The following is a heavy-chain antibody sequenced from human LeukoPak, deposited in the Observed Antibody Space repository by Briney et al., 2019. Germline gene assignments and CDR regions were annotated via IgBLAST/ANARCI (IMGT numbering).Heavy chain of an antibody. D-gene: IGHD1-26*01. CDR3: ATEILRRYNGSRQDGMDV. V-gene: IGHV3-30*02. CDR2: ILYDGINK. CDR1: GFTFSNYG. Sequence: AGSLRLSCAASGFTFSNYGMYWVRQAPGKGLEWVAVILYDGINKNYADTVKGPFTISRDNSQNTLYLQMNSLRAEDTALYYWATEILRRYNGSRQDGMDVWGQGTTVTVSS. J-gene: IGHJ6*02.